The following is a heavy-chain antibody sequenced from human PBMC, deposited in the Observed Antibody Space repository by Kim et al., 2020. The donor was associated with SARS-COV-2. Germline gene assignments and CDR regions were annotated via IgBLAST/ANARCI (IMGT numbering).Heavy chain of an antibody. J-gene: IGHJ6*02. CDR1: GFTFSNYW. CDR2: IKQDGSVK. Sequence: GGSLRLSCAASGFTFSNYWMSWVRQAPGKGLEWVANIKQDGSVKYYVDSVKGRFAISRDNAKSSLYLQLNGLRAEDTAVYYCARDGSIFCSSTSCYSGYYNYGLDVWGQGTTVTVSS. CDR3: ARDGSIFCSSTSCYSGYYNYGLDV. V-gene: IGHV3-7*03. D-gene: IGHD2-2*01.